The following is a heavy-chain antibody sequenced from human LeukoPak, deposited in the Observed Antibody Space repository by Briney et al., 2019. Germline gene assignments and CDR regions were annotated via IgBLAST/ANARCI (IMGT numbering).Heavy chain of an antibody. Sequence: ASVKVSCKASGYTFTSYYMHWVRQAPGQRLEWMGIINPSGGSTSYAQKFQGRVTMTTDTSTRTVYMELSSLRSEDTAVYYCARDPGREYDVDTAMGSPPDWYFDLWGRGTLVTVSS. CDR3: ARDPGREYDVDTAMGSPPDWYFDL. V-gene: IGHV1-46*01. J-gene: IGHJ2*01. CDR2: INPSGGST. D-gene: IGHD5-18*01. CDR1: GYTFTSYY.